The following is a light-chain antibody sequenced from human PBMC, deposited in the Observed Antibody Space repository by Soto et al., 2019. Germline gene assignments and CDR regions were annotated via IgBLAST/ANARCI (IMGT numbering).Light chain of an antibody. V-gene: IGKV3-11*01. Sequence: EIVLTQSPATLSLSPGERATLSCRASQSVSSYLAWYQQKPGQVPRLLIYDVSNRATGIPARFSGSGSGTDFTLSISSLEPEDFAVYYCQLRSHWPGITFGQGTRLEIK. CDR1: QSVSSY. CDR3: QLRSHWPGIT. J-gene: IGKJ5*01. CDR2: DVS.